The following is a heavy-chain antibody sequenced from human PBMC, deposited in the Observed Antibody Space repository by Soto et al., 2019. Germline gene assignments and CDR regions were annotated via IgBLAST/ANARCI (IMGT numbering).Heavy chain of an antibody. Sequence: QVQLVQSGAEVKEPGASVKVSCKASGYSFTDHYMHWVRQAPGQGLEWMGWINPNSGGTKSAQQSQGRVTMTRDMSISTAYMELSRLRFDDTAVYYCARGKEIPDYWNFDLWGRGTLVTVSS. CDR2: INPNSGGT. CDR1: GYSFTDHY. J-gene: IGHJ2*01. D-gene: IGHD2-2*02. V-gene: IGHV1-2*02. CDR3: ARGKEIPDYWNFDL.